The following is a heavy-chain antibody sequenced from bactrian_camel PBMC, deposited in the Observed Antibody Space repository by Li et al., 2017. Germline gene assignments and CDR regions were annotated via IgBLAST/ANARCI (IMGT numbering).Heavy chain of an antibody. CDR3: AAGGLGYDPLDRYEYNY. D-gene: IGHD5*01. J-gene: IGHJ4*01. Sequence: DVQLVESGGGSVQAGGSLRLSCAASGYTYNSNCMGWFRQHPGRQREGVAHIYTGSGNTYYADSVKGRFTISQDNAKNTVYLQMSSLKPEDTAMYYCAAGGLGYDPLDRYEYNYWGQGTQVTVS. CDR2: IYTGSGNT. CDR1: GYTYNSNC. V-gene: IGHV3S40*01.